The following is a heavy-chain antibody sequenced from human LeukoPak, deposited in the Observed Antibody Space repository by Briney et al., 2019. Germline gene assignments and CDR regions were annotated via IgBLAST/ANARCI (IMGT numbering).Heavy chain of an antibody. D-gene: IGHD6-13*01. V-gene: IGHV1-8*03. CDR3: AKGGGAAAGYYFDY. CDR1: GYTFTSYD. J-gene: IGHJ4*02. CDR2: MNPNSGNT. Sequence: ASVKVSCKASGYTFTSYDINWVRQATGQGLEWMGWMNPNSGNTGYAQKFQGRVTITRNTSISTAYMELSSLRAEDTAVYYCAKGGGAAAGYYFDYWGQGTLVTVSS.